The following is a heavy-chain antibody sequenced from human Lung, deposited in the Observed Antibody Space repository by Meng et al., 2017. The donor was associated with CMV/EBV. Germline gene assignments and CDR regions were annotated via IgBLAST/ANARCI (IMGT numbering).Heavy chain of an antibody. CDR1: GYTFTGYY. J-gene: IGHJ6*02. D-gene: IGHD2-2*02. Sequence: ASXXVSXKASGYTFTGYYMHWVRQAPGQGLEWMGWINPNSGGTNYAQKFQGRVTMTRDTSISTAYMELSRLRSDDTAVYYCARGSIVVVPAAINDMDVWAQGNXVTVSS. V-gene: IGHV1-2*02. CDR3: ARGSIVVVPAAINDMDV. CDR2: INPNSGGT.